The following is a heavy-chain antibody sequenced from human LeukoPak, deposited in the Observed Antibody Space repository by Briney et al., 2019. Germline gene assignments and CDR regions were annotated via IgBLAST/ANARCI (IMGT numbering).Heavy chain of an antibody. CDR2: ISGSGGST. CDR3: AGGDYLRGFDP. J-gene: IGHJ5*02. V-gene: IGHV3-23*01. Sequence: GGSLRLSCAASGFTFSSYAMSWVRQAPGKGLEWVSAISGSGGSTYYADSVKGRFTISRDNSKNTLYLQMNSLRAEVTAVYYCAGGDYLRGFDPWRQGTLVTVSS. CDR1: GFTFSSYA. D-gene: IGHD4-17*01.